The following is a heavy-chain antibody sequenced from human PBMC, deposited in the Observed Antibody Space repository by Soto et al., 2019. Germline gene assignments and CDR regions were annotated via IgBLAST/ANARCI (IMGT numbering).Heavy chain of an antibody. CDR3: ATAQRYYYDSSVYQAPFDY. D-gene: IGHD3-22*01. CDR1: GYTLTELS. J-gene: IGHJ4*02. V-gene: IGHV1-24*01. Sequence: SVKVSCKVSGYTLTELSMHWVRQAPGKGLEWMGGFDPEDGETIYAQKFQGRVTMTEDTSTDTAYMELSSLRSEDTAVYYCATAQRYYYDSSVYQAPFDYWGQGTLVTVSS. CDR2: FDPEDGET.